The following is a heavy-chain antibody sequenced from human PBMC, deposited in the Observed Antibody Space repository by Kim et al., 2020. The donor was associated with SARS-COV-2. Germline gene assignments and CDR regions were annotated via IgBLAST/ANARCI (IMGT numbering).Heavy chain of an antibody. CDR3: ARGYGIFYGMDV. Sequence: THDNPYLKTRVQISVDTAKNQFSLTLSSVTAADTAVYFCARGYGIFYGMDVWGQGTTVTVSS. V-gene: IGHV4-30-4*05. J-gene: IGHJ6*02. D-gene: IGHD6-13*01. CDR2: T.